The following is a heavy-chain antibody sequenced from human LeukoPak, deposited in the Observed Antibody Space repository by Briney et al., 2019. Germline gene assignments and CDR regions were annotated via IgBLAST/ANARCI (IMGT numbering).Heavy chain of an antibody. J-gene: IGHJ4*02. CDR1: GFTFSSYS. CDR2: ISSSSSYI. Sequence: GGSLRLSCAASGFTFSSYSMNWVRQAPGKGLEWVSSISSSSSYIYYADSVKGRFTISRDNAKNSLYLQMNSLRAEDTAVYYCARDQFGGAAAPDYWGQGTLVTVSS. V-gene: IGHV3-21*01. D-gene: IGHD6-13*01. CDR3: ARDQFGGAAAPDY.